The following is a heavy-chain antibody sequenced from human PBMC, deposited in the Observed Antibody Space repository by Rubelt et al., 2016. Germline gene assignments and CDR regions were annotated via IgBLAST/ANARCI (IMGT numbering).Heavy chain of an antibody. CDR3: ANVPPKLIVRAVEFDY. J-gene: IGHJ4*02. D-gene: IGHD3-10*01. Sequence: GKGLVWVSRISGDGSITNYADSVRGRFTISRDNSMNTLYLQLRSLRAEDTAVYYCANVPPKLIVRAVEFDYWGQGTLVTVSS. CDR2: ISGDGSIT. V-gene: IGHV3-23*01.